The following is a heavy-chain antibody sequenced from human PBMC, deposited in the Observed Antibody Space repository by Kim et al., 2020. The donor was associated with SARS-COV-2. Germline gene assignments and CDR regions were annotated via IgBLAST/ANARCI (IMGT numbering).Heavy chain of an antibody. J-gene: IGHJ4*02. Sequence: GESLKISCKGSGYSFTSYWIGWVRQMPGKGLEWMGIIYPGDSDTRYSPSFQGQVTISADKSISTAYLQWSSLKASDTAMYYCARHGGATIVGATRFDYWGQGTLVTVSS. V-gene: IGHV5-51*01. D-gene: IGHD1-26*01. CDR1: GYSFTSYW. CDR2: IYPGDSDT. CDR3: ARHGGATIVGATRFDY.